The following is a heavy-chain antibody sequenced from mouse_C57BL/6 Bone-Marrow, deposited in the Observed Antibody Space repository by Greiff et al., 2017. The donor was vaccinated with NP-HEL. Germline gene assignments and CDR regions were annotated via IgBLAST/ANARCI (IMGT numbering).Heavy chain of an antibody. V-gene: IGHV1-72*01. CDR1: GYTFTSYW. D-gene: IGHD1-1*01. CDR3: AREYYCSRLWWFDV. J-gene: IGHJ1*03. Sequence: QVQLQQPGAELVKPGASVKLSCKASGYTFTSYWMHWVKQRPGRGLEWIGRIDPNSGGTKYNEKFKRKATLTVDKPSITAYMQLSSLTSEDSAVYYCAREYYCSRLWWFDVWGTGTTVTVSS. CDR2: IDPNSGGT.